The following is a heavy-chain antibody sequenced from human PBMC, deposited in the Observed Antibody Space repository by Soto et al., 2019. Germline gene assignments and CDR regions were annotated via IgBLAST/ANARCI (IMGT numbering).Heavy chain of an antibody. Sequence: QVRLQESGPGLLKPSETLSLTCTVSGGSINTFSWGWVGQPAGKGLEWIGRIFSSGSTSFNPSLESRVAMSVDTSKNHFSLNLSSVTAADMAVYYCAREGSYSAYNFAHGIQLWSFDFWGQGALVTVSS. V-gene: IGHV4-4*07. CDR2: IFSSGST. CDR1: GGSINTFS. CDR3: AREGSYSAYNFAHGIQLWSFDF. D-gene: IGHD5-12*01. J-gene: IGHJ4*02.